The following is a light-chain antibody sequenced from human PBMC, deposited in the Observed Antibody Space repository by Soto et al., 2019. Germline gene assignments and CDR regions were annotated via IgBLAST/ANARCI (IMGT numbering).Light chain of an antibody. CDR3: SSYAGRSNV. Sequence: QSALTQPPSASGSPGQSVAISCTGTSSDVGGYNYVSWYQQHPGKAPKLMIYEVNKRPSGVPYRFSGSKSGNTASLTVSGLQAEDEADYYCSSYAGRSNVFGTGTKVTVL. CDR2: EVN. V-gene: IGLV2-8*01. J-gene: IGLJ1*01. CDR1: SSDVGGYNY.